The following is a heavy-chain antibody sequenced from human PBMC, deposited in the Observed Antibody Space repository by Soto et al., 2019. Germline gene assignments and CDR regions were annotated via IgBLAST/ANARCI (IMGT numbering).Heavy chain of an antibody. D-gene: IGHD6-13*01. V-gene: IGHV4-30-4*01. CDR1: GGSISSGDYY. J-gene: IGHJ4*02. CDR2: IYYSGST. Sequence: SETLSLTCTVSGGSISSGDYYWSWIRQPPGKGLEWIGYIYYSGSTYYNPFLKSRVTISVDTSKNQFSLKLSSVTAADTAVYYCAREGGPHPGIDYWGQGTLVTVSS. CDR3: AREGGPHPGIDY.